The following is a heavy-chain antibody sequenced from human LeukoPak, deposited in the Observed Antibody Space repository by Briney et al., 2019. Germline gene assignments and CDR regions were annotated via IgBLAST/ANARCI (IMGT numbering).Heavy chain of an antibody. V-gene: IGHV1-8*01. CDR3: ARGGARITMIVVVTRVAFDI. Sequence: ASVKVSCKASGYTFTSYDINWVRQATGQGLEWMGWTNPNSGNTGYAQKFQGRVTMTRNTSISTAYMELSSLRSEDTAVYYCARGGARITMIVVVTRVAFDIWGQGTMVTVSS. CDR2: TNPNSGNT. J-gene: IGHJ3*02. D-gene: IGHD3-22*01. CDR1: GYTFTSYD.